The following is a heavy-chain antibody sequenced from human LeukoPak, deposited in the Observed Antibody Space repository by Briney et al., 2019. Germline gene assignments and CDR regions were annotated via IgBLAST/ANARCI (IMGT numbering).Heavy chain of an antibody. J-gene: IGHJ5*02. CDR2: INHSGST. CDR3: ARKRVFGVVSS. CDR1: GGSFSGYY. Sequence: SETLSLTCAVYGGSFSGYYWSWIRQPPGKGLEWIGEINHSGSTNYNPSLKSRVTTSVDTSKNQFSLKLSSVTAADTAVYYCARKRVFGVVSSWGQGTLVTVSS. V-gene: IGHV4-34*01. D-gene: IGHD3-3*01.